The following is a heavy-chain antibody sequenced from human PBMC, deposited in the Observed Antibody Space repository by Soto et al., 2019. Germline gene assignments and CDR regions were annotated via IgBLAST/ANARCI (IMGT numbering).Heavy chain of an antibody. V-gene: IGHV3-53*01. CDR3: AVDQSTIWYVTYYTMDV. CDR2: IYSGGSA. J-gene: IGHJ6*02. D-gene: IGHD6-13*01. Sequence: EVQLVESGGGLIQPGGSLRLSCVASGFIVSSNYMNWVRQAPGKGLEWVAVIYSGGSAYYADSVKGRFTISRDNSKNTLYLQMNTLRAEDTAVYDSAVDQSTIWYVTYYTMDVWGQGTTVTVSS. CDR1: GFIVSSNY.